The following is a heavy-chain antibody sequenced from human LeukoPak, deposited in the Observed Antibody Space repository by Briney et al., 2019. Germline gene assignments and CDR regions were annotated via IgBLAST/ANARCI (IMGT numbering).Heavy chain of an antibody. Sequence: SVKVSCKASGGTFISYAISWVRQAPGQGLEWMRGIIPIFGTANYAQKFQGRVTITADESTSTAYMELSSLRSEDTAVYYCARQRWLQSGDAFDIWGQGTMVTVSS. CDR2: IIPIFGTA. J-gene: IGHJ3*02. CDR3: ARQRWLQSGDAFDI. CDR1: GGTFISYA. D-gene: IGHD5-24*01. V-gene: IGHV1-69*01.